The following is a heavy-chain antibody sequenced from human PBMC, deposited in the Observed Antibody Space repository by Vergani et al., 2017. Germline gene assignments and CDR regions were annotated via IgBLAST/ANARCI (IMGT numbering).Heavy chain of an antibody. CDR3: ARHRSSGGFFPSSYFYGMDV. V-gene: IGHV4-38-2*01. J-gene: IGHJ6*02. Sequence: QVQLQESGPGLVKPSETLTLTCDVSDSSIMTNPYWGWFRQSPGKGLEWIGCIHHSGDTHYNSSLKSRVSISIVSSSKFSLSLTPVTAADTAIYYCARHRSSGGFFPSSYFYGMDVWGHGTAVTVTS. D-gene: IGHD3-10*01. CDR2: IHHSGDT. CDR1: DSSIMTNPY.